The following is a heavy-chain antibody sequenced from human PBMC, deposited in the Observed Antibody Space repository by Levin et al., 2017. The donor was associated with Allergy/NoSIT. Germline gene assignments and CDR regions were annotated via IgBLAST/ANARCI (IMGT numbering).Heavy chain of an antibody. D-gene: IGHD5-18*01. CDR2: INSDGIST. V-gene: IGHV3-74*01. CDR1: GFAFSSYW. Sequence: GGSLRLSCAASGFAFSSYWMYWVRQAPGKGLVWVSRINSDGISTSYADSVQGRFTISRDNAKNTLYLQMNSLRAEDTAVYYCATGYLSFDHWGQGTLVTVSS. CDR3: ATGYLSFDH. J-gene: IGHJ4*02.